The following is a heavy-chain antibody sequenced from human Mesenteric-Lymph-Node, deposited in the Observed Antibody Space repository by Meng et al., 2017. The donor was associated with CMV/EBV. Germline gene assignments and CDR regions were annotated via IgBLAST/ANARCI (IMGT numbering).Heavy chain of an antibody. CDR3: AREKGWQPLQDF. CDR1: GFTFSSYA. CDR2: ISGSGGST. Sequence: GESLKISCAASGFTFSSYAMSWVRQAPGKGLEWVSAISGSGGSTYYADSVKGRFTISRDNSKNTLYLQMNSLRAEDTAVYYCAREKGWQPLQDFWGQGTLVTVSS. V-gene: IGHV3-23*01. D-gene: IGHD2-15*01. J-gene: IGHJ4*02.